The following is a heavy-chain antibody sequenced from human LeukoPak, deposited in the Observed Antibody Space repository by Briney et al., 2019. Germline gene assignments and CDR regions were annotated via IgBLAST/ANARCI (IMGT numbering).Heavy chain of an antibody. CDR3: ARQLERRYYYYMDV. Sequence: SVKVSCKASGGTFSSYAISWVRQAPGQGLEWMGGIIPIFATTNYAQKFQGRVTITADESASTAYMELSSLRSEDTAVYYCARQLERRYYYYMDVWGKGTTVTVSS. J-gene: IGHJ6*03. D-gene: IGHD1-1*01. V-gene: IGHV1-69*13. CDR2: IIPIFATT. CDR1: GGTFSSYA.